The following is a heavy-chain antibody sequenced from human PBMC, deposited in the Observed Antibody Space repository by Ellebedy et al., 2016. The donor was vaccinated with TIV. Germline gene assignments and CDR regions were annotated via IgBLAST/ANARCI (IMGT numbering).Heavy chain of an antibody. CDR1: GDSISSYYY. Sequence: MPSETLSLTCSVSGDSISSYYYWSWIRQPPGQGLEWIGHIYYGGSTNYNPSIKSRITFSVASSKNQFSLKLSSVTAADTAVYYCVRAPDYGGNSMVFDFWGQGTLVTVSS. V-gene: IGHV4-59*01. J-gene: IGHJ4*02. CDR3: VRAPDYGGNSMVFDF. CDR2: IYYGGST. D-gene: IGHD4-23*01.